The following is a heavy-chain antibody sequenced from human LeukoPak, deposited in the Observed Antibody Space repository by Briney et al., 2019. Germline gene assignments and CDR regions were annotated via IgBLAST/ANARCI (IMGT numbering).Heavy chain of an antibody. J-gene: IGHJ4*03. V-gene: IGHV3-21*01. CDR2: ISSSSSYI. Sequence: AVSLRLSCAASAFTFSSYSMNWVRQAPGKGLEWVSCISSSSSYIYYADSVKGRFTISTDNAKNTLYLPMNRLRADDTDVYYCARDRRCYDNSGYKSGVDYWGQGTLVTVSS. CDR1: AFTFSSYS. D-gene: IGHD3-22*01. CDR3: ARDRRCYDNSGYKSGVDY.